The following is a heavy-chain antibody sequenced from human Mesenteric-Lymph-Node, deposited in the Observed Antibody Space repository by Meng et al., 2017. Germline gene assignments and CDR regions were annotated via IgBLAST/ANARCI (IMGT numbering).Heavy chain of an antibody. V-gene: IGHV4-38-2*02. CDR1: GYSISSGFY. CDR3: ARDRGDYGGNTVGY. D-gene: IGHD4-23*01. Sequence: SETLSPTCAVSGYSISSGFYWGWIRQPPGKGLECIGSVHHSGSTYYNPSLKSRVTISVDTSKNQFSLKLSSVTAADTTVYYCARDRGDYGGNTVGYWGQGTLVTVSS. CDR2: VHHSGST. J-gene: IGHJ4*02.